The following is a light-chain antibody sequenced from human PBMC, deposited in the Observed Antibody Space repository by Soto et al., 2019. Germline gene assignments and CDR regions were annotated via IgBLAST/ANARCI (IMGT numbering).Light chain of an antibody. CDR2: GAS. Sequence: EIVMTQSPATLSVSPGERATLSCRASQSVSSNLAWYQQTPGQAPRLLIYGASTRATGIPARFSGSGSATEFTLTISSLQSEDFAVYYCQQYKNWPLTFGGGTKV. J-gene: IGKJ4*01. CDR1: QSVSSN. V-gene: IGKV3-15*01. CDR3: QQYKNWPLT.